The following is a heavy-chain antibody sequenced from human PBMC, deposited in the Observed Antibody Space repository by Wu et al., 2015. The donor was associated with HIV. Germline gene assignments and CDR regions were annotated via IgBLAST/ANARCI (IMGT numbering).Heavy chain of an antibody. D-gene: IGHD1-26*01. J-gene: IGHJ3*02. CDR2: IIPIFGTA. CDR3: ARSHDIVGATPFDI. CDR1: GGTFSSYA. Sequence: QVQLVQSGAEVKKPGSSVKVSCKASGGTFSSYAISWVRQAPGQGLEWMGGIIPIFGTANYAQKFQGRVTITADESTSTAYMELSSLRSEDTAVYYCARSHDIVGATPFDIWGQRDKWSPSLQ. V-gene: IGHV1-69*12.